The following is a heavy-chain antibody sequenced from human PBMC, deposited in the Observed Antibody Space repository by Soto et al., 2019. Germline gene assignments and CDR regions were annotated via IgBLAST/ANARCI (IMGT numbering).Heavy chain of an antibody. CDR1: GYTFTSYG. Sequence: QVQLVQSGAEVKKPGASVKVSCKASGYTFTSYGIIWVRQAPGQVLEWMGWINVYNGHATYAQKFQGRVTMTRDKFAATAYMDLNSLTSDDTAVYFCARLYSISGRYNWLDPWGQGTRVTVSS. V-gene: IGHV1-18*01. J-gene: IGHJ5*02. CDR2: INVYNGHA. D-gene: IGHD5-18*01. CDR3: ARLYSISGRYNWLDP.